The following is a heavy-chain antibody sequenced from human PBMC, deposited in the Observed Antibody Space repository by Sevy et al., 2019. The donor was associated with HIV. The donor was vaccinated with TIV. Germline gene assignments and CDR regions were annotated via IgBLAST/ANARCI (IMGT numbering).Heavy chain of an antibody. D-gene: IGHD3-22*01. CDR2: ISYDGTIK. Sequence: GGSLRLSCAASGFTFSRYAMHWVRQAPGKGLEWVTIISYDGTIKYYAESVKGRFTISRGNSKNSPFLQLNSLSTDDTAVYYCARNPNYSDDSSGSVHDAFDIWGQGTTVTVSS. J-gene: IGHJ3*02. CDR3: ARNPNYSDDSSGSVHDAFDI. V-gene: IGHV3-30-3*01. CDR1: GFTFSRYA.